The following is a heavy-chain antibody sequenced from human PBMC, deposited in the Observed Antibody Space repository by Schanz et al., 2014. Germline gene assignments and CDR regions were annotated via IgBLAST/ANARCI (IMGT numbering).Heavy chain of an antibody. CDR3: ARGTDWSLHY. CDR2: IGYLGDT. D-gene: IGHD1-1*01. CDR1: GFTLSNSD. J-gene: IGHJ4*02. V-gene: IGHV3-13*01. Sequence: VQMVESGGGLVKPGGSLRLSCAASGFTLSNSDMHWVRQGTGKGLEWVTTIGYLGDTYYPDSVKGRFTVSRDSGQNSLYLQMNSLRAGDTAVYYCARGTDWSLHYWGQGALVTVSS.